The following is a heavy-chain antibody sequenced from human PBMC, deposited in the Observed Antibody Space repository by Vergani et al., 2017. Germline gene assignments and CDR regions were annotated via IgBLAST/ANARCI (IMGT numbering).Heavy chain of an antibody. J-gene: IGHJ4*02. Sequence: VQLVESGGGLVKPGGSLRLSCAASGFTFSSYAMSWVRQAPGKGLEWVSGISWNSGSIGYADSVKGRFTISRDNAKNSLYLQMNSLRAEDTALYYCAKGRTGYFVDYWGQGTLVTVSS. V-gene: IGHV3-9*01. CDR2: ISWNSGSI. CDR1: GFTFSSYA. CDR3: AKGRTGYFVDY. D-gene: IGHD3-9*01.